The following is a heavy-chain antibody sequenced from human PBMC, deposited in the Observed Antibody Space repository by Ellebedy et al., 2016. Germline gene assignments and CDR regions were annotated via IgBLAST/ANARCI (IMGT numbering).Heavy chain of an antibody. J-gene: IGHJ4*02. Sequence: SGPTLVXPTQTLTLTCTFSGFSLSTSGMCVSWIRQPPGKALEWLARTDWDDDKYYSTSLKTRLTISEDTSKNQVVLTMTNMDAVDTATYYCARMQDGGNQPFDYWGQGTLVTVSS. CDR3: ARMQDGGNQPFDY. D-gene: IGHD4-23*01. V-gene: IGHV2-70*11. CDR1: GFSLSTSGMC. CDR2: TDWDDDK.